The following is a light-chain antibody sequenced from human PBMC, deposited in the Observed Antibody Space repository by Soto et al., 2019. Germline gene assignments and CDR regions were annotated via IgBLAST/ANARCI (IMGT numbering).Light chain of an antibody. CDR2: GAS. Sequence: EIVLTQSPGTLSLSPGERATLSCRASQSVSSAYLAWYQQIPGQAPRLLIYGASSRATGIPDRFSGSGSGTDFTLTISGLEPEDFAVYYCQQYDNLPPFTFGPGTKVDIK. V-gene: IGKV3-20*01. CDR3: QQYDNLPPFT. CDR1: QSVSSAY. J-gene: IGKJ3*01.